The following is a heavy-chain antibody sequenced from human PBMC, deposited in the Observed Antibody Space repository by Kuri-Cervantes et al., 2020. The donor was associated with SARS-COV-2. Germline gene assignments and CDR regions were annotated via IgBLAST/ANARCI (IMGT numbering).Heavy chain of an antibody. Sequence: GESLKISCEVSGFLFSASAIHWVRQASGKGLEWVGRVRGKANNYATAYAASVKGRFTISRDDSKNMAYLQMNSLKTEDTAVYYCAGYCSSTSCYGRYFDYWGQGTLVTVSS. D-gene: IGHD2-2*01. V-gene: IGHV3-73*01. CDR1: GFLFSASA. CDR2: VRGKANNYAT. CDR3: AGYCSSTSCYGRYFDY. J-gene: IGHJ4*02.